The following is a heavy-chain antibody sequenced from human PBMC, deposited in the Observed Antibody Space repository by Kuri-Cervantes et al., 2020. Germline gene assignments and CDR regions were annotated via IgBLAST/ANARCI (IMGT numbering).Heavy chain of an antibody. CDR3: ARGLGELLRAFDQ. D-gene: IGHD1-26*01. CDR1: GGSISSGYY. Sequence: SETLSLTCTVSGGSISSGYYWGWIRQPPGKGLECIGSIYHSGRTYFNPSLKSRVSISVDTSKNQFSLNLSSVTAADTAVYYCARGLGELLRAFDQWGRGTLVTVSS. J-gene: IGHJ4*02. CDR2: IYHSGRT. V-gene: IGHV4-38-2*02.